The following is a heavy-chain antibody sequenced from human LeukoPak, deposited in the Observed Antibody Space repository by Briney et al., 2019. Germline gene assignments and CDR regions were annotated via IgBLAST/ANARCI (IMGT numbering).Heavy chain of an antibody. CDR2: IDPSDSYT. CDR1: GYSFTSYW. J-gene: IGHJ4*02. V-gene: IGHV5-10-1*01. CDR3: ARHGSLNGYSGWYIY. D-gene: IGHD6-19*01. Sequence: GESLKISCKGSGYSFTSYWISWVRQMPGKGLEWMGRIDPSDSYTNYSPSFQGHVTISADKSISTAYLQWSSLKAPDTAMYYCARHGSLNGYSGWYIYWGQGTLVTVSS.